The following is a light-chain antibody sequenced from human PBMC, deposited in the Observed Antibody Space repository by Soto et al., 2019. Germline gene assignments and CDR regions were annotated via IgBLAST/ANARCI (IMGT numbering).Light chain of an antibody. Sequence: SYELTQAPSVSVAPGQAASITCGGNNIGTKRVNWYQQKPGQAPVLVLYDDSDRPSGTPARFFGSNSGNTATLTIISVEAGGEADYYCQVWDSSSDHPYVFGAGTKVTVL. V-gene: IGLV3-21*02. CDR3: QVWDSSSDHPYV. CDR2: DDS. J-gene: IGLJ1*01. CDR1: NIGTKR.